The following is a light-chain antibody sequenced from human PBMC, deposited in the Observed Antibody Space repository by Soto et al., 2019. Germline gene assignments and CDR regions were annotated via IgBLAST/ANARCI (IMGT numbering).Light chain of an antibody. CDR2: AAS. CDR3: QHNSTSCT. V-gene: IGKV3D-20*01. J-gene: IGKJ4*01. CDR1: QTVSSSY. Sequence: EIVLTQSPATLSLSPGERATLSCGASQTVSSSYLAWYQQKPGLAPRLLIDAASSRATVIPDRFSGSGSGTVFIIIISILDPEDFAVYYYQHNSTSCTFGGGTKVEIK.